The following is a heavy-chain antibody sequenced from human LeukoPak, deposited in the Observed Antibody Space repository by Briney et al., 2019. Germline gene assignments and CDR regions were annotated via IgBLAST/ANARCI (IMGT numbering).Heavy chain of an antibody. CDR2: ILYDGSNK. CDR1: GFTFSSYG. D-gene: IGHD6-19*01. V-gene: IGHV3-33*06. J-gene: IGHJ6*03. CDR3: AKDGRSSGWYGSYYYSMDV. Sequence: GGSLRLSCAASGFTFSSYGMHWVRQAPGRGLEWVAVILYDGSNKYYADSVKGRFSISRDNSKNTLYLQMNSLRAEDTAVYYCAKDGRSSGWYGSYYYSMDVWGKGTTVTVSS.